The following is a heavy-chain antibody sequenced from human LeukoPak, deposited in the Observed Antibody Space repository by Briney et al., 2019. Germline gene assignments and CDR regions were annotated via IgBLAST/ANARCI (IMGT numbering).Heavy chain of an antibody. CDR1: GGSITNSF. V-gene: IGHV4-59*01. Sequence: SETLSLTCTVSGGSITNSFWTWIRQAPGNGLEWIGYVSYFGTTSYKPSLKSRVTMSMDTSQNQFSLKMTSVTAADTAVYYCARDRWLRLPDCWGQGTLVTVSS. CDR3: ARDRWLRLPDC. J-gene: IGHJ4*02. CDR2: VSYFGTT. D-gene: IGHD5-12*01.